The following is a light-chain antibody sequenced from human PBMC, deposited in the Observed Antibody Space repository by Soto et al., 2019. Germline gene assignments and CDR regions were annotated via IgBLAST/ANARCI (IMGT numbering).Light chain of an antibody. Sequence: EIVMTQSPATLSVSPGERATLSCRASQTVSSNLAWYQQKPGQAPRLLIYGASTRATGIPARFSGSGSGTELTLTILRLQSEAFAVYYCQQYGSSRTFGQGTKVDIK. CDR1: QTVSSN. CDR3: QQYGSSRT. J-gene: IGKJ1*01. V-gene: IGKV3-15*01. CDR2: GAS.